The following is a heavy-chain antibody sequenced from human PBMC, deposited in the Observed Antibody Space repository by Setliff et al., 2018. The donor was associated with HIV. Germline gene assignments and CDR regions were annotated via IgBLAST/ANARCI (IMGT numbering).Heavy chain of an antibody. Sequence: PGGSLRLSCAASGFTFSSYMMNWVRQAPGKGLEWVSGISDSGGSTYYADSVKGRFTISRDNAKKSLYLQMNSLRADDTAVYYCARDRVVGATLDPLDLWGQGTMVTVSS. CDR2: ISDSGGST. CDR1: GFTFSSYM. J-gene: IGHJ3*01. D-gene: IGHD1-26*01. V-gene: IGHV3-21*01. CDR3: ARDRVVGATLDPLDL.